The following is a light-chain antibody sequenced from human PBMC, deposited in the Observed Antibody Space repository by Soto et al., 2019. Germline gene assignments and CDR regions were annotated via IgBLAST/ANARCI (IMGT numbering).Light chain of an antibody. CDR1: QSVTSGF. V-gene: IGKV3-20*01. J-gene: IGKJ1*01. CDR3: QQYGNSPRT. Sequence: EIVLTQSPGTLSLSPGERATLSCRASQSVTSGFLAWYQQRPGQAPRLLIYDASSRATGIPDRFSGSGSGTDFTLTISRLEHEDFAVYYCQQYGNSPRTFGQGTKADIK. CDR2: DAS.